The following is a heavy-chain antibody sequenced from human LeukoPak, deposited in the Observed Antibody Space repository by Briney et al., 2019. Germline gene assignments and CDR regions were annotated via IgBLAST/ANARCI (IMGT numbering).Heavy chain of an antibody. J-gene: IGHJ4*02. Sequence: SETLSLTCTVSGGSISSYYWSWIRQPPGKGLEWIGYIYYSGSTNYNPSLKSRVTISVDTYKNQFSLKLSSVTAAGTAVYYCARAAPYCGGDCYPNYFDYWGQGTLVTVSS. CDR3: ARAAPYCGGDCYPNYFDY. V-gene: IGHV4-59*08. CDR2: IYYSGST. CDR1: GGSISSYY. D-gene: IGHD2-21*01.